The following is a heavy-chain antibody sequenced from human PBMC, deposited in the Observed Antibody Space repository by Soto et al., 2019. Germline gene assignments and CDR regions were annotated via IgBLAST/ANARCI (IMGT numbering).Heavy chain of an antibody. CDR1: GYTFTSYG. CDR3: ARCHIAPTRCYLDY. V-gene: IGHV1-18*01. Sequence: ASVKVTCKASGYTFTSYGISWGRQAPGQGLEWMGWISAYNGNTNYAQKLQGRVTMTTDTSTSTAYMELRSLRSDDTAVYYCARCHIAPTRCYLDYWGQATLVTGFS. J-gene: IGHJ4*02. D-gene: IGHD2-2*01. CDR2: ISAYNGNT.